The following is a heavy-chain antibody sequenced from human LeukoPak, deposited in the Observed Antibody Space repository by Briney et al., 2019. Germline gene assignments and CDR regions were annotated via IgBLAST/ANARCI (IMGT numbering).Heavy chain of an antibody. CDR1: GGSVSSASYY. Sequence: SETLSLTCTASGGSVSSASYYCSWIRQPPRGGLEWIGFIYYDGGTSYNPSLKSRVTLSVDTSKNQFSLKLTSVTAADSALYFCARILVGATTDYWGQGTLVTVSS. CDR2: IYYDGGT. D-gene: IGHD1-26*01. CDR3: ARILVGATTDY. J-gene: IGHJ4*02. V-gene: IGHV4-61*01.